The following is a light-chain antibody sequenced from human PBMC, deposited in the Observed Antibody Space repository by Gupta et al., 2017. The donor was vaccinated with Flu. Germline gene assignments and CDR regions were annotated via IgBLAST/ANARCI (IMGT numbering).Light chain of an antibody. Sequence: SSELTQDPAVSVALGQTVRITCQGDSLRRSYATWYRQKPGQAPVLVMYGKNSRPSGIPDRFSGSSSGNTASLTITGAQAEEEADYYCNARETSGYPSFDFGTGTKVTVL. CDR2: GKN. CDR3: NARETSGYPSFD. CDR1: SLRRSY. V-gene: IGLV3-19*01. J-gene: IGLJ1*01.